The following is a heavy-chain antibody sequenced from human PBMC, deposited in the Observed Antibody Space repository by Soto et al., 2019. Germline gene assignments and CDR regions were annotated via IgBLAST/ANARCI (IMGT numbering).Heavy chain of an antibody. J-gene: IGHJ3*02. CDR3: ARGGVAGPDAFDI. CDR2: IYYSGST. CDR1: GCSISSYY. V-gene: IGHV4-59*01. D-gene: IGHD6-19*01. Sequence: QVQLQESGPGLVKPSETLSLTCTVSGCSISSYYWSWIRQPPGKGLEWIGYIYYSGSTNYNPSLKSRVTISVDTSKNQFSLKLSSVTAADTAVYYCARGGVAGPDAFDICGQGTMVTVSS.